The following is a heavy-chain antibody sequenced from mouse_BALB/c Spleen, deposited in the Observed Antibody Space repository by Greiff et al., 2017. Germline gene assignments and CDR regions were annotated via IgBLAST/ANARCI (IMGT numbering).Heavy chain of an antibody. J-gene: IGHJ4*01. Sequence: QVQLQQSGPGLVAPSQSLSITCTVSGFSLTDYGVSWIRQPPGKGLEWLGVIWGGGSTYYNSALKSRLSISKDNSKSQVFLKLNSLQTDDTATYYCAKDYYGNYYYAMDYWGQGTSVTVSS. CDR1: GFSLTDYG. D-gene: IGHD2-1*01. CDR3: AKDYYGNYYYAMDY. CDR2: IWGGGST. V-gene: IGHV2-6-5*01.